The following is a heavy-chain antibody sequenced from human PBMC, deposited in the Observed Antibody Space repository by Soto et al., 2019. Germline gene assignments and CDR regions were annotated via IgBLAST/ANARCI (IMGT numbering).Heavy chain of an antibody. CDR3: ARDSRTPSGGMDV. CDR1: GASINSGDYH. V-gene: IGHV4-30-4*01. J-gene: IGHJ6*02. Sequence: SETLSLTCTVSGASINSGDYHWTWIRQFPGKGLEWIGGIYYSASTYYNPALVSRLTISLDTSKNQFSLKLTSVTAADTAVYYCARDSRTPSGGMDVWGQGTTVTVSS. CDR2: IYYSAST.